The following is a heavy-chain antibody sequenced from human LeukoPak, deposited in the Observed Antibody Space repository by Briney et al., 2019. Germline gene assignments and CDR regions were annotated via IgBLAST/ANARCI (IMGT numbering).Heavy chain of an antibody. CDR2: INHSGST. CDR3: AREYSSSPTFDY. V-gene: IGHV4-34*01. J-gene: IGHJ4*02. CDR1: GGSLSGYY. Sequence: SETLSLTCAVYGGSLSGYYWSWIRQPPGKGLEWIGEINHSGSTNYNPSLKSRVTISVDTSKNQFSLKLSSVTAADTAVYYCAREYSSSPTFDYWGQGTLVTVSS. D-gene: IGHD6-6*01.